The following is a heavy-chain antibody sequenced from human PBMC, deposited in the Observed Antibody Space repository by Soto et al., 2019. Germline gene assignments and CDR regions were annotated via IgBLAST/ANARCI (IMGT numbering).Heavy chain of an antibody. J-gene: IGHJ6*02. Sequence: SETLSLTCAVYGGSFSGYYWSWIRQPPGEGLEWIGEINHSGSTNYNPSLKSRVTISVDTSKNQFSLKLSSVTAADTAVYYCAKNKVAMSTVYRYYAMDVWGQGTLVTDSS. CDR2: INHSGST. V-gene: IGHV4-34*01. D-gene: IGHD4-4*01. CDR3: AKNKVAMSTVYRYYAMDV. CDR1: GGSFSGYY.